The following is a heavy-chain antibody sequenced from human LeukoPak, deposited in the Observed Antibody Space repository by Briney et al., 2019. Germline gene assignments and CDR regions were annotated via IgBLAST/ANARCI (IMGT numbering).Heavy chain of an antibody. CDR1: GFTFSSYA. D-gene: IGHD3-9*01. CDR3: AKGLYDILTGYYY. V-gene: IGHV3-23*01. Sequence: TGGSLRLSCAASGFTFSSYAMSWVRQAPGKGLEWVSAISGSGGSTYYADSVKGRFTISRDNSKNTLYLQMNSLRAEDTAVYYCAKGLYDILTGYYYWGQGTLVTVSS. J-gene: IGHJ4*02. CDR2: ISGSGGST.